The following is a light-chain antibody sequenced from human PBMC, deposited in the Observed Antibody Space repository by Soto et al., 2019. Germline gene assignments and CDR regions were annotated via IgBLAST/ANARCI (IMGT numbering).Light chain of an antibody. Sequence: QSVLTQPASVSGFPGQSIAISCTGTSSDVGGYDYVSWYQQQPDKAPKLMIYEVTKRPSGVSNRSSGSKSGNTASLTISGLQAEDEADYYCSSHTSGSTRVFGTGTKVTVL. CDR1: SSDVGGYDY. J-gene: IGLJ1*01. V-gene: IGLV2-14*01. CDR2: EVT. CDR3: SSHTSGSTRV.